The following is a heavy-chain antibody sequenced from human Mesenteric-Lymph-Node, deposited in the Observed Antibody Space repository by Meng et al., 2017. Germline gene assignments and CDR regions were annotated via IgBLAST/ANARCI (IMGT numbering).Heavy chain of an antibody. V-gene: IGHV3-21*01. CDR1: GFTFSSYS. D-gene: IGHD3-10*01. CDR3: ARDPSYYGSGSYYNGGENWFDP. CDR2: ISSSSSYI. Sequence: GESLKISCAASGFTFSSYSMNWVRQAPGKGLEWVSSISSSSSYIYYADSVKGRFTISRDNSKNTLYLQMNSLRTEDTAVYYCARDPSYYGSGSYYNGGENWFDPWGQGTLVTVSS. J-gene: IGHJ5*02.